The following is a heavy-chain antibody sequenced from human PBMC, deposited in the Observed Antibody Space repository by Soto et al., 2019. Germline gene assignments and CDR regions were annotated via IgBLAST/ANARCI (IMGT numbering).Heavy chain of an antibody. CDR2: ISSTTNYI. J-gene: IGHJ4*02. V-gene: IGHV3-21*05. CDR3: ARESEDLTSNFDY. Sequence: GGSLRLSCAASGFTFSSYEMNWVRQAPGKGLEWVSYISSTTNYIYYADSMKGRFTVSRDNAKNSVYLDMNSLSAEDTAVYYCARESEDLTSNFDYWGQGTLVTVSP. CDR1: GFTFSSYE.